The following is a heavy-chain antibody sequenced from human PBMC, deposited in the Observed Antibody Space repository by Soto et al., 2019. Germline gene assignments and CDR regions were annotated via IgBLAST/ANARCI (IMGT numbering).Heavy chain of an antibody. CDR3: AKDQSEVYSSAFNSPLEA. D-gene: IGHD3-22*01. V-gene: IGHV3-23*01. CDR2: ISGGGSGP. J-gene: IGHJ5*02. Sequence: EVQLLESGGGLMQPGGSLRLSCATSGFTFRNNAMTWVRQAPGKGLEWVAAISGGGSGPFYADSVRGRFIISRDNSYGALYLQMTSLRPEDTAVYYCAKDQSEVYSSAFNSPLEAWGQGTLVAVSS. CDR1: GFTFRNNA.